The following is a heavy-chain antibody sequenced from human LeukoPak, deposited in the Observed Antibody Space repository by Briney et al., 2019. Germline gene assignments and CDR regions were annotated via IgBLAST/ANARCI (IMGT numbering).Heavy chain of an antibody. D-gene: IGHD3-22*01. CDR3: ARARYYYDSSGPHWYFDL. V-gene: IGHV4-34*01. CDR1: GGSFSGYY. Sequence: SETLSLTCAGYGGSFSGYYWSWIRQPPGKGLEWIGEINHSGSTNYNPSLKSRVTISVDTSKNQFSLKLSSVTAADTAVYYCARARYYYDSSGPHWYFDLWGRGTLVTVSS. CDR2: INHSGST. J-gene: IGHJ2*01.